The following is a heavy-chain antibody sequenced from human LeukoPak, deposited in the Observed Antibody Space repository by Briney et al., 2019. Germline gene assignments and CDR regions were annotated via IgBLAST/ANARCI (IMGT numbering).Heavy chain of an antibody. CDR3: AKNRGAGSHYHYHMNV. CDR1: GFTFSTYA. Sequence: GGSLRLSCAASGFTFSTYAMSWVRQAAGKGLEWVSLISGSGGGTYYADSVKGRFTISRDNSKNTLYLQLNSLRVEDTAVYYCAKNRGAGSHYHYHMNVWGKGTTVTVSS. D-gene: IGHD1-26*01. CDR2: ISGSGGGT. V-gene: IGHV3-23*01. J-gene: IGHJ6*03.